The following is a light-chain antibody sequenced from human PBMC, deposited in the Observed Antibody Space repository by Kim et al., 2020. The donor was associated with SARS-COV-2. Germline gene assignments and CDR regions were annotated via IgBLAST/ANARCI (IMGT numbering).Light chain of an antibody. CDR1: KLGDKY. Sequence: SYELTQPPSVSVSPGQTASITCSGDKLGDKYACWYQQKPGQSPVLVIYQDIKRPSGIPERFSGSNSGNTATLTISGTQAMDEADYYCQAWYSSTWVFGGG. CDR2: QDI. J-gene: IGLJ3*02. CDR3: QAWYSSTWV. V-gene: IGLV3-1*01.